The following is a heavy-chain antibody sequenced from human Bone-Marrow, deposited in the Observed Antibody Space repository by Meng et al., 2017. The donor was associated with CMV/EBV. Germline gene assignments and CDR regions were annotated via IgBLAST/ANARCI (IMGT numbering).Heavy chain of an antibody. CDR3: ARDYYDSGGYYYTEGYYHGLDV. Sequence: SQTLSLTCAISGDSVSSNSAAWNWIRQSPSRGLEWLGRTYYRSKWYNDYAISVKSRITINLDTSKNQFSLQLNSVTPEDTAVYYCARDYYDSGGYYYTEGYYHGLDVWGQGTTVTVSS. CDR2: TYYRSKWYN. V-gene: IGHV6-1*01. CDR1: GDSVSSNSAA. J-gene: IGHJ6*02. D-gene: IGHD3-22*01.